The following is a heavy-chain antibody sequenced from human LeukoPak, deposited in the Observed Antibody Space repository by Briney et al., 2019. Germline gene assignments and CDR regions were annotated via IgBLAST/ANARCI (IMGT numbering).Heavy chain of an antibody. J-gene: IGHJ6*03. V-gene: IGHV4-39*01. D-gene: IGHD4-23*01. Sequence: SETLSLTCTVSGGTIRSSSFYWGSVRPPPGKCLEWVGSIYFSVETYYNPSLKSSPFTISVDTTNNQLSLTLCSVTAPHTVVFYGAKLRWHYYYFTGGWGKGCTATVSS. CDR3: AKLRWHYYYFTGG. CDR1: GGTIRSSSFY. CDR2: IYFSVET.